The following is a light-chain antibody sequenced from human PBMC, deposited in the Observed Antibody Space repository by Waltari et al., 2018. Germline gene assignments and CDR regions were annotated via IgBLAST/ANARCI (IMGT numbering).Light chain of an antibody. V-gene: IGKV1-8*01. J-gene: IGKJ1*01. CDR1: QGISRY. CDR3: QQYYSNPAT. Sequence: AIRITQSPSSLPASTGDRVTITCRASQGISRYLAWYQQKPGKAPKVLIYAASTLQSGVPSRFSGSGSGTDFTLTISCLQSEDFAIYYCQQYYSNPATFGQGTKVEIK. CDR2: AAS.